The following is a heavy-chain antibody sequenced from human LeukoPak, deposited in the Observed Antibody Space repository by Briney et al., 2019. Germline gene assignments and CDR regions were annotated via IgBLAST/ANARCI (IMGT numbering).Heavy chain of an antibody. CDR3: ARLSVVVTAISGYDY. CDR2: INHSGGT. V-gene: IGHV4-34*01. CDR1: GGSFSGYY. J-gene: IGHJ4*02. Sequence: SETLSLTCAVYGGSFSGYYWSWIRQPPGKGLEWIGEINHSGGTNYNPSLKSRVTISVDTSKNQFSLKLSSVTAADTAVYYCARLSVVVTAISGYDYWGQGTLVTVSS. D-gene: IGHD2-21*02.